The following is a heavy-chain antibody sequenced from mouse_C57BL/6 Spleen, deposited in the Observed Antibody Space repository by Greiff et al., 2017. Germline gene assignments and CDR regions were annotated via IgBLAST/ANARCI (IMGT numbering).Heavy chain of an antibody. D-gene: IGHD1-1*01. CDR2: IRSKSSNYAT. J-gene: IGHJ2*01. CDR1: GFTFNTYA. Sequence: EVKLVESGGGLVQPKGSLKLSCAASGFTFNTYAMHWVRQAPGKGLEWVARIRSKSSNYATYYADSVKDRFTISRDDSQSMLYLQMNNLKTEDTAMDYCVRGGTTVVNPFFDYWGQGTTLTVSS. V-gene: IGHV10-3*01. CDR3: VRGGTTVVNPFFDY.